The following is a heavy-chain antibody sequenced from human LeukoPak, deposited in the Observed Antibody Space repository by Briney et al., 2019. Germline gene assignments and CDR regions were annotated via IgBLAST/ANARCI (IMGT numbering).Heavy chain of an antibody. Sequence: GASVKVSCKASGYTFTNYDINWVRQATGQGLEWMGWMNPNSGNTGYAQKFQGRVTFTRTTSISTAYMELSSLRSEDTAVYYCAKTSGYYLDNWFDPWGQGTLVTVSS. V-gene: IGHV1-8*01. CDR1: GYTFTNYD. D-gene: IGHD3-22*01. CDR2: MNPNSGNT. J-gene: IGHJ5*02. CDR3: AKTSGYYLDNWFDP.